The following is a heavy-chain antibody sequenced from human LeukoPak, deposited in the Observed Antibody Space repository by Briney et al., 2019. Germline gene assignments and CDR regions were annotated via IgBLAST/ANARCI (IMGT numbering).Heavy chain of an antibody. CDR2: IYHGGTT. Sequence: SETLSLTCSVSGASITNSDWWTWVRQPPGEGLEWIGEIYHGGTTKYNPSLESRVTISVDKSKNEFSLKLSSVTAADTAVYYCARVRCSEGKCNFFDYWGQGTLVTVSS. CDR3: ARVRCSEGKCNFFDY. CDR1: GASITNSDW. V-gene: IGHV4-4*02. J-gene: IGHJ4*02. D-gene: IGHD6-19*01.